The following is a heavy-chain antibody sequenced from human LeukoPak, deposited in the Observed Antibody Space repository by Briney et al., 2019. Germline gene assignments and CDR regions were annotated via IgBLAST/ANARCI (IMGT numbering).Heavy chain of an antibody. V-gene: IGHV3-7*03. D-gene: IGHD3-22*01. Sequence: PSGGSLRLSCAASGFTFSSYWMSWVRQAPGKGLEWVANIKQDGSEKYYVDSVKGRFTISRDNAKNSLYLQMNSLRAEDTAVYYCAKDRITMIVVDLFRTRTQNRGLDYWGQGTLVTVSS. CDR3: AKDRITMIVVDLFRTRTQNRGLDY. CDR2: IKQDGSEK. CDR1: GFTFSSYW. J-gene: IGHJ4*02.